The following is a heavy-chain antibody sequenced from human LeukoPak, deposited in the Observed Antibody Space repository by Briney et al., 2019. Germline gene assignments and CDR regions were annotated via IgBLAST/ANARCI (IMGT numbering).Heavy chain of an antibody. V-gene: IGHV4-59*12. D-gene: IGHD1-26*01. J-gene: IGHJ4*02. CDR2: IYYSGST. CDR3: ARSAGFIRYSGSYYFDY. CDR1: GGSISSYY. Sequence: SETLSLTCTVSGGSISSYYWNWIRQPPGKGLEWIGNIYYSGSTNYNPSLKSRVTISVDTSKNQFSLKLSSVTAADTAVYYCARSAGFIRYSGSYYFDYWGQGTLVTVSS.